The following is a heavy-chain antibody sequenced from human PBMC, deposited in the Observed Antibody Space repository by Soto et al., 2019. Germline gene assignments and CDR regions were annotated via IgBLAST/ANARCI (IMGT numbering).Heavy chain of an antibody. V-gene: IGHV3-48*03. D-gene: IGHD3-16*01. CDR1: GFTFSSYE. Sequence: GGSLRLSCAASGFTFSSYEMNWVRQAPGKGLEWVSYISSSGSTIYYADSVKGRFTISRDNAKNSLYLQMNSLRAEDTAVYYCARENGTYVIDYWGQGTLVTVSS. CDR3: ARENGTYVIDY. J-gene: IGHJ4*02. CDR2: ISSSGSTI.